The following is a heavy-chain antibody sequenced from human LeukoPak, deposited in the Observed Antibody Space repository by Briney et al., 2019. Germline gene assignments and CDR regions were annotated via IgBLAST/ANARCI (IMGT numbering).Heavy chain of an antibody. CDR2: VSGSGGRT. Sequence: GGSLRLSCAASGFTFTTYAMTWVRQAPGKGPEWVSTVSGSGGRTFYADSLKGRFTISRDNSKNTLYLQMNSLRPEDTAVYYCARDDALGDNALDIWGQGTMVTVSS. CDR1: GFTFTTYA. V-gene: IGHV3-23*01. D-gene: IGHD3-16*01. J-gene: IGHJ3*02. CDR3: ARDDALGDNALDI.